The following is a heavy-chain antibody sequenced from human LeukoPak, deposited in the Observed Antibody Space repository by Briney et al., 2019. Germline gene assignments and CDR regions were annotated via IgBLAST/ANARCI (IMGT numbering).Heavy chain of an antibody. J-gene: IGHJ4*02. CDR2: ISYDGSNK. CDR1: GFTFSSYG. CDR3: AKMVTEPSGWTPLDY. V-gene: IGHV3-30*18. Sequence: GMSLRLSCAASGFTFSSYGMHWVRQAPGKGLEWVAVISYDGSNKYYADSVKGRFTISRDNSKNTLYLQMNSLRAEDTAVYYCAKMVTEPSGWTPLDYWGQGTLVTVSS. D-gene: IGHD6-19*01.